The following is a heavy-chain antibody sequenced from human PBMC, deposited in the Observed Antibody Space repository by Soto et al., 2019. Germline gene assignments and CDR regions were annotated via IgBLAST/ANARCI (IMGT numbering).Heavy chain of an antibody. CDR2: IGESGAPT. D-gene: IGHD2-2*01. V-gene: IGHV3-23*01. CDR1: GFTFSSYA. CDR3: ARYIPGVRYYGMDV. J-gene: IGHJ6*02. Sequence: EVQLLESGGGLVQPGGSLRLSCAASGFTFSSYAMKWVGQAPGKGLEWVSLIGESGAPTYYADSVKGGFTISRENSGNTLFLEMYSLRAEDTAVYYCARYIPGVRYYGMDVWGQGTTVTVSS.